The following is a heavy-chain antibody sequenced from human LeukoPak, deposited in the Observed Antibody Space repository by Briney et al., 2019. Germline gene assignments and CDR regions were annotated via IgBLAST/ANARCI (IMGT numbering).Heavy chain of an antibody. CDR2: ITWDGGTT. CDR3: AKSTAMVTWGSFDI. CDR1: GFTFDDYT. V-gene: IGHV3-43*01. J-gene: IGHJ3*02. Sequence: GGSLRLSCAASGFTFDDYTMNWVRQAPGKGLEWASLITWDGGTTYYADSVKGRFTISRDNSKNSLYLQMHSLGTEDTALYYCAKSTAMVTWGSFDIWGQGTMVTVSS. D-gene: IGHD5-18*01.